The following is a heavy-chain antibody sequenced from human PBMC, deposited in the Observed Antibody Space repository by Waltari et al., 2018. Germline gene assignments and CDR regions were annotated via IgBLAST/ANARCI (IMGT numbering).Heavy chain of an antibody. J-gene: IGHJ4*02. V-gene: IGHV4-38-2*01. Sequence: QVQLQESGPGLVKPSETLSLTCAVSGYSISSGYSWGWIRQPPGKGLECIGNIYNTGSTYYNPSLKSRVTISVDTSKNQFSLKLSSVTAAETAVYYCARDRSGYFMDWGQGSLVTVSS. CDR3: ARDRSGYFMD. D-gene: IGHD3-3*01. CDR1: GYSISSGYS. CDR2: IYNTGST.